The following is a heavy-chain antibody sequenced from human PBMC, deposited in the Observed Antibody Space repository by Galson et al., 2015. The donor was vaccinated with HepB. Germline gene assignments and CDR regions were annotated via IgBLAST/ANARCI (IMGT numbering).Heavy chain of an antibody. Sequence: SVKVSCRASGGTFSGYGISWVRQAPGQGLEWMGGIIPFFHTANYAQKFQGRVTITADESTNTAYMELSSLRSEDTAVYYCARIEWYGELGGWFGPWGQGTLVTVSS. CDR2: IIPFFHTA. CDR1: GGTFSGYG. J-gene: IGHJ5*02. D-gene: IGHD3-10*01. V-gene: IGHV1-69*13. CDR3: ARIEWYGELGGWFGP.